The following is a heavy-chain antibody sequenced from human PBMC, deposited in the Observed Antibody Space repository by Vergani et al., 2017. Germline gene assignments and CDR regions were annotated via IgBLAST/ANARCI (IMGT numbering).Heavy chain of an antibody. V-gene: IGHV2-70*04. J-gene: IGHJ2*01. CDR2: IDWDDEK. CDR3: TWLYGPTGHWYGDF. CDR1: GIPLSTSGMR. D-gene: IGHD3-10*01. Sequence: QVTLKESGPALVKPTQTLTLTCTVSGIPLSTSGMRVSWIRQPPGKAPEWLARIDWDDEKFYSPSLKTRLTISKDTSKNQVVLTMTKMDPVDTAMYYCTWLYGPTGHWYGDFWGRGTLVAVSS.